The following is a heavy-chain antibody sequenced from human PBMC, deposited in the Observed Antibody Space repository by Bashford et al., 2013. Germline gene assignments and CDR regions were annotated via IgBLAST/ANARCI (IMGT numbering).Heavy chain of an antibody. CDR1: GYTFTDKF. CDR3: ARCRDIVATPGAY. D-gene: IGHD5-12*01. CDR2: IYPSDGST. Sequence: ASVKVSCKTSGYTFTDKFIHWVRQAPEQGLEWIAMIYPSDGSTAYAQKFQGRVTMTRDTSTSTMYMELSSLRSEDTAIYYCARCRDIVATPGAYWGQGTLVTVSS. V-gene: IGHV1-46*01. J-gene: IGHJ4*02.